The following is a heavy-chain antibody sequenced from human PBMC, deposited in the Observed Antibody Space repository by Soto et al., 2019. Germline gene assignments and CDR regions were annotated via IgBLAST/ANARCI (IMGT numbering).Heavy chain of an antibody. V-gene: IGHV1-69*01. D-gene: IGHD1-26*01. CDR1: GGTFSSYP. CDR3: ARVGHSTNYGMAV. CDR2: IIPFFGTS. J-gene: IGHJ6*02. Sequence: QVQLVQSGAEVKKPGSSVKVSCEASGGTFSSYPINWVRQAPGQGLEWMGGIIPFFGTSNYAQKFQGRVTITADDSTSTAYMELRSLRSEDTAVYYCARVGHSTNYGMAVWGQGTTVTVSS.